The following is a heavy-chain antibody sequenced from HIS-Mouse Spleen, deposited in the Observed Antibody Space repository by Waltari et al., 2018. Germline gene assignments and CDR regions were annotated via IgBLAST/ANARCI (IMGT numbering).Heavy chain of an antibody. Sequence: QVQLQQWGAGLLKPSETLSLTGAVYGGSFSGYSWSWIRQPPGKGLEWIGEINHSGSTNYNPSLKSRVTISVDTSKNQFSLKLSSVTAADTAVYYCARGKGSSSWYYFDYWGQGTLVTVSS. J-gene: IGHJ4*02. CDR1: GGSFSGYS. CDR2: INHSGST. D-gene: IGHD6-13*01. CDR3: ARGKGSSSWYYFDY. V-gene: IGHV4-34*01.